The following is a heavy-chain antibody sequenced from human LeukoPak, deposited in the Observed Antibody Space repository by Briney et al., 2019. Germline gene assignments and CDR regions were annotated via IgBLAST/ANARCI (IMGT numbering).Heavy chain of an antibody. CDR3: ARDRKSGESSEIDF. V-gene: IGHV3-74*01. CDR2: IDRDGSTT. D-gene: IGHD3-10*01. Sequence: GGSLRLSCAASGFTFSSYAMTWVRQAPGKGLVWVSRIDRDGSTTNYADSVKGRFTVSRDNAKNTLNLQMNSLRAEDTAVYYCARDRKSGESSEIDFWGQGTLVTVSS. J-gene: IGHJ4*02. CDR1: GFTFSSYA.